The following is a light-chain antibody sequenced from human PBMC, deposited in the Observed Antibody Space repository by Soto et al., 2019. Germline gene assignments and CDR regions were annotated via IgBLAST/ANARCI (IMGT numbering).Light chain of an antibody. CDR1: RGISSY. CDR2: ASS. Sequence: DIQMTQSPSSLSASVGDRVTMNCRASRGISSYVNWYQQKPGKAPRLLIYASSSLQRAVPSRFIGSGSGTDFTLTISRLQPEDVATYYCQQRYSLYSFGQGTNLEIK. V-gene: IGKV1-39*01. CDR3: QQRYSLYS. J-gene: IGKJ2*01.